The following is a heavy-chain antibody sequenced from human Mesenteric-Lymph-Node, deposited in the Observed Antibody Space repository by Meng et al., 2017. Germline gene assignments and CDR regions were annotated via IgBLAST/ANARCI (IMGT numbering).Heavy chain of an antibody. J-gene: IGHJ4*02. Sequence: GESLKISCAASGFTFSNAWMSWVRQAPGKGLEWVGRIKSKTDGGTTDYAAPVKGRFTISRDDSKNTLYLQMNSLRAEDTAVYYCAKDDTMGSTFSGSSYFPFDFWGQGTLVTVSS. CDR1: GFTFSNAW. V-gene: IGHV3-15*01. CDR3: AKDDTMGSTFSGSSYFPFDF. D-gene: IGHD1-26*01. CDR2: IKSKTDGGTT.